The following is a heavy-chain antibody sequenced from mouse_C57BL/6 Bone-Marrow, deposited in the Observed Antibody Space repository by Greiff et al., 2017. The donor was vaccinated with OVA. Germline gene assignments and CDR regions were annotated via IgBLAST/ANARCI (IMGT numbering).Heavy chain of an antibody. CDR2: IDPSDSST. V-gene: IGHV1-50*01. J-gene: IGHJ4*01. CDR3: ARWNYYGSSYPLSMDY. CDR1: GYTFTSYW. Sequence: VQLQQPGAELVKPGASVKLSCKASGYTFTSYWMQWVKQRPGQGLEWIGEIDPSDSSTNYTQKFKGKATLTVDTSSNTAFMQLSSLTSEDSAVYYWARWNYYGSSYPLSMDYWGQGPSVTVSS. D-gene: IGHD1-1*01.